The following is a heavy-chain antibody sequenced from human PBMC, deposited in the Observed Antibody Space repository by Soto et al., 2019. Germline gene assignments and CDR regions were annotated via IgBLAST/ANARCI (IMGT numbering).Heavy chain of an antibody. CDR1: GFIFSSYW. V-gene: IGHV3-7*03. CDR3: ARDLPYDILTGYHFYYYGMDV. Sequence: LRLSCAASGFIFSSYWMNWVRQAPGKGLEWVANINQDGSEKYYVDSVRGRFTISRDNARDALYLQMNSLRAEDTAVYYCARDLPYDILTGYHFYYYGMDVWGQGTTVTVSS. CDR2: INQDGSEK. J-gene: IGHJ6*02. D-gene: IGHD3-9*01.